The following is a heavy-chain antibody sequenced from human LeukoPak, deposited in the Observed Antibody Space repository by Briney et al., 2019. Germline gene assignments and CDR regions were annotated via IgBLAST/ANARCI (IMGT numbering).Heavy chain of an antibody. Sequence: PGGSLRLSCAASGFTFSSYSMNWVRQAPGKGLEWVSSISSSSSYIYYADSVKGRFTISGDNAKNSLYLQMNSLRAEDTAVYYCARSPGYGDYGHHDYWGQGTLVTVSS. CDR2: ISSSSSYI. V-gene: IGHV3-21*01. CDR3: ARSPGYGDYGHHDY. J-gene: IGHJ4*02. CDR1: GFTFSSYS. D-gene: IGHD4-17*01.